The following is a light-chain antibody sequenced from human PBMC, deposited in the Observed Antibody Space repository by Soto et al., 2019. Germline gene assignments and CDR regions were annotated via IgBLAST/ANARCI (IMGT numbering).Light chain of an antibody. CDR3: SSYADSSTVV. Sequence: QSVLTQVASVSVSPGQSITISCTGTSSDVGGHNYVSWYQQHPGNAPKLMIYNVDYRPSGVSNRFSGSKSGNTASLTISGLQADDEAYYYCSSYADSSTVVFGGGTKVTVL. J-gene: IGLJ2*01. V-gene: IGLV2-14*03. CDR2: NVD. CDR1: SSDVGGHNY.